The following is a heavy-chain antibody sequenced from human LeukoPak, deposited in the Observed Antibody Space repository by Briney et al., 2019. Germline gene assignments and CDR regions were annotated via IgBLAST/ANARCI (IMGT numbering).Heavy chain of an antibody. CDR3: AKDMSSSGHKGFDY. CDR2: ISWNSGSI. CDR1: GFTFDDYA. D-gene: IGHD6-19*01. V-gene: IGHV3-9*01. J-gene: IGHJ4*02. Sequence: GGSLRLSCAASGFTFDDYAMHWVRQAPGKGLEWVSGISWNSGSIGYADSVKGRYTISRDNAKNSLYLQMNSLRAEDTALYYCAKDMSSSGHKGFDYWGQGTLVTVSS.